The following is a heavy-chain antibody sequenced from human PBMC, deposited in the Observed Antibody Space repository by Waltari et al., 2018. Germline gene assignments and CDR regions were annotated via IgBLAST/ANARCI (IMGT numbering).Heavy chain of an antibody. V-gene: IGHV3-23*04. D-gene: IGHD3-3*01. CDR2: IRGWGGFI. CDR1: GFSFSSYA. J-gene: IGHJ6*04. Sequence: EVQLVESGGGLVQPGGSLRLSCVASGFSFSSYAMNWVRQTPRKGPEWVSGIRGWGGFITYADAFEGRFTVSSENSKNTLYLEMNSLRVEDTAVYYCAKSDVDLSTGDAHYGLDVWGTGATVIVSS. CDR3: AKSDVDLSTGDAHYGLDV.